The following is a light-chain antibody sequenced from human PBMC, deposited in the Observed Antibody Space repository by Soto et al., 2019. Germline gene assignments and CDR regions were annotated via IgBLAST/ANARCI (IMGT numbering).Light chain of an antibody. CDR2: DAS. V-gene: IGKV1-8*01. CDR3: QHYYSYPLI. Sequence: AIRMTQSPSSVSASTGDRVTITCRASQGISPYLAWYQQKPGKAPKLLIYDASTLQSGVPSRFSGSGSGTDFTLTSTRLQSDDFAIYYCQHYYSYPLIFGGGTKVEIK. J-gene: IGKJ4*01. CDR1: QGISPY.